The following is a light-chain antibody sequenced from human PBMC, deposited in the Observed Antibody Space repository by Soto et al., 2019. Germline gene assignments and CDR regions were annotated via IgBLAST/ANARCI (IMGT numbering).Light chain of an antibody. CDR3: QQYNSYRT. CDR2: KAS. J-gene: IGKJ1*01. CDR1: QSISSW. V-gene: IGKV1-5*03. Sequence: DIQMTQSPSTLSASVGDRVTITCRASQSISSWLAWYQQKPGKAPKLLIYKASSLESGVPSRVSGSGSGTAFTLTISSLQPDDFATYYGQQYNSYRTFGQGTKVEIK.